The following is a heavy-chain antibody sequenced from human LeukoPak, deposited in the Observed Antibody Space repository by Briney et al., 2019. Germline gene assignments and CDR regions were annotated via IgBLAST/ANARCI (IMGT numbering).Heavy chain of an antibody. V-gene: IGHV4-39*07. CDR3: AREDIVVVPAAFDP. Sequence: PSETLSLTCTVSGGSISSSSYYWGWIRQPPGKGLEWIGSIYYSGSTYYNPSLKSRVTISADTSKNQFSLKLSSVTAADTAVYYCAREDIVVVPAAFDPWGQGTLVTVSS. D-gene: IGHD2-2*01. CDR1: GGSISSSSYY. J-gene: IGHJ5*02. CDR2: IYYSGST.